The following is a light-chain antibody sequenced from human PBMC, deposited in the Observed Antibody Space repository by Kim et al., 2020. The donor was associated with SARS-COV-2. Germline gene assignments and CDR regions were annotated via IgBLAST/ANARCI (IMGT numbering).Light chain of an antibody. V-gene: IGLV2-14*03. CDR1: SSDIGYHNS. J-gene: IGLJ1*01. CDR3: SSHTTSSTYV. CDR2: DVS. Sequence: QSALTQPASVSGSPGQSITISCTGTSSDIGYHNSVSWYQQHPGKAPKLIMYDVSERASGVSNRFSGSQSGNTASLTISGLRAEDEADYYCSSHTTSSTYVFGSGTKVTVL.